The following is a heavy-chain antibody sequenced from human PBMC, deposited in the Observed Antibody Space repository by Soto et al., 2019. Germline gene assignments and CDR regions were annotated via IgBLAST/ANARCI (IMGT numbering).Heavy chain of an antibody. J-gene: IGHJ5*01. CDR2: IYYSGST. CDR1: GGSISSGDYY. D-gene: IGHD6-6*01. Sequence: SETLSLTCTVSGGSISSGDYYWSWIRQPPGKGLEWIGYIYYSGSTYYNPSLKSRVTISVDTSKNQFSLKLSSVTAADTAVYYCARECSSSSRETINWFDPWGQGTMVTVS. V-gene: IGHV4-30-4*01. CDR3: ARECSSSSRETINWFDP.